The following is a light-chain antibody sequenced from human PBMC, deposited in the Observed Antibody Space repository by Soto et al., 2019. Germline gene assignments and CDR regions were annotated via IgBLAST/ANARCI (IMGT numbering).Light chain of an antibody. CDR3: QQRSNWPLT. CDR1: QSVSSY. Sequence: EIVLSQSPAPPSFSPGEKNTPSCRASQSVSSYLAWYQQKPGQAPRLLIYDASNRATGIPARFSGSGSGTDFTLTISSLEPEDFAVYYCQQRSNWPLTFGGGTKVDIK. J-gene: IGKJ4*01. CDR2: DAS. V-gene: IGKV3-11*01.